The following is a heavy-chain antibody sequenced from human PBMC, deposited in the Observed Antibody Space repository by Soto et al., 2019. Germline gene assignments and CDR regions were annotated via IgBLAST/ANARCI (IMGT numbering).Heavy chain of an antibody. J-gene: IGHJ6*02. CDR3: ARSGVGTDYDYVWGSPTRAGYGMDV. V-gene: IGHV4-31*03. D-gene: IGHD3-16*01. Sequence: QVQLQESGPGLVKPSQTLSLTCTVSGGSISSGGYYWSWIRQHPGKGLEWIGYIYYSGSTYYNPSLKSRVTIPVDTSKNQFSLKLSSVTAADTAVYYCARSGVGTDYDYVWGSPTRAGYGMDVWGQGTTVTVSS. CDR2: IYYSGST. CDR1: GGSISSGGYY.